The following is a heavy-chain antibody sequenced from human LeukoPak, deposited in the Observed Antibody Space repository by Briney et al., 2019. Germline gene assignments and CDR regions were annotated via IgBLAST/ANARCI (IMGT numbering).Heavy chain of an antibody. D-gene: IGHD3-10*01. J-gene: IGHJ3*01. Sequence: PGGSLRLSCAASGFTFSSYWMNWVRQAPGKGLEWVSGISGSGGSTYYADSAKGRFSISRDNSKNTVYLQMSSLRAEDTAVYYCATDHEDYGSSYFCAFDVWGQGTMVTVSS. CDR1: GFTFSSYW. CDR3: ATDHEDYGSSYFCAFDV. CDR2: ISGSGGST. V-gene: IGHV3-23*01.